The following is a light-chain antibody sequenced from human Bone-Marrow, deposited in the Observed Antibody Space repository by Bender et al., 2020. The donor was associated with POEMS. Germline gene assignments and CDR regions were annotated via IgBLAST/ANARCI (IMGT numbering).Light chain of an antibody. V-gene: IGLV3-21*02. CDR1: ALPKQY. CDR2: DDS. CDR3: HVWDTSSNHQV. J-gene: IGLJ3*02. Sequence: SYELTQPPSVSVSPGQTARITCSGDALPKQYAYWYQQKPGQAPVLVFHDDSDRTSGIPERFSGSYSGNTATLTISRVEAGDEADFYCHVWDTSSNHQVFGGGTTLTVL.